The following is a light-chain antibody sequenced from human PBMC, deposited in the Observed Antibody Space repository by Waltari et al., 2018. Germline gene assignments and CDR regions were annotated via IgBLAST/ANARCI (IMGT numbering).Light chain of an antibody. V-gene: IGKV3-11*01. Sequence: EIVLTQSPATLSLSPGERATLSCRASQSVSSYLAWYQRRPGQAPRLLIYDAFNRATGIPARFSGSGSGTDFTLTISSLEPEDFAVYYCQQRHDWPLTFGGGTTVEI. CDR3: QQRHDWPLT. J-gene: IGKJ4*01. CDR2: DAF. CDR1: QSVSSY.